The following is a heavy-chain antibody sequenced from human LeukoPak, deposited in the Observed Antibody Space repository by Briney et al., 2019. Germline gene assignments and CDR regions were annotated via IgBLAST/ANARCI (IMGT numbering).Heavy chain of an antibody. D-gene: IGHD3-16*02. J-gene: IGHJ4*02. CDR3: ARQDYVWGTYRAFDY. Sequence: SETLSLTCTVSGGSISGYFCNWTRQSPGKGLEWIGYIYYNGSTNYNPSLKTRVTMSVDTSKNQFSLKLSSVTAADTAVYYCARQDYVWGTYRAFDYWGQGTLVTVSS. CDR1: GGSISGYF. CDR2: IYYNGST. V-gene: IGHV4-59*08.